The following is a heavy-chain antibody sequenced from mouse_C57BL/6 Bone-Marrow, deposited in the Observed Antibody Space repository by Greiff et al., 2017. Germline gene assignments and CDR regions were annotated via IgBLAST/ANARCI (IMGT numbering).Heavy chain of an antibody. CDR2: INPYNGGT. Sequence: EVQLQQSGPVLVKPGASVKMSCKASGYTFTDYYMNWVKQSHGKSLEWIGVINPYNGGTSYNQKFKGKATLTVDKSSSTAYMELNSLTSEDSAVYYCARGEAYDGYYVSWFAYWGQGTLVTVSA. CDR1: GYTFTDYY. CDR3: ARGEAYDGYYVSWFAY. V-gene: IGHV1-19*01. J-gene: IGHJ3*01. D-gene: IGHD2-3*01.